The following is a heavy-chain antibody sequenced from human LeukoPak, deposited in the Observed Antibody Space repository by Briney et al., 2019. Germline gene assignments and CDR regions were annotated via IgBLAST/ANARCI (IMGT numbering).Heavy chain of an antibody. CDR1: GASTSRYH. CDR3: ARDRQGDYYGAGAYSYYFDY. Sequence: SETLSLTCTVSGASTSRYHWSWVRQSAGQGLEGIRRIYTSGITNSHPSLNSRVTISVDKPKNLFSLRLSSMTAADTAVYYCARDRQGDYYGAGAYSYYFDYWGHGTLVTVSS. J-gene: IGHJ4*01. CDR2: IYTSGIT. V-gene: IGHV4-4*07. D-gene: IGHD3-10*01.